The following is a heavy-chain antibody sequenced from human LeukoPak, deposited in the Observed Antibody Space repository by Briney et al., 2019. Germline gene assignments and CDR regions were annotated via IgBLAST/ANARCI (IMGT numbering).Heavy chain of an antibody. D-gene: IGHD3-16*01. CDR1: GYTFSNYD. CDR2: MNPYSGNT. V-gene: IGHV1-8*01. J-gene: IGHJ6*02. CDR3: ARAQGGGYYSDGMDV. Sequence: ASVKVSCEASGYTFSNYDINWVRQATGQGLEWMGWMNPYSGNTGSAQKFQGRVTRTRNSSIHTPAKELSSMTSEETAMYYCARAQGGGYYSDGMDVWGQGTTVTVSS.